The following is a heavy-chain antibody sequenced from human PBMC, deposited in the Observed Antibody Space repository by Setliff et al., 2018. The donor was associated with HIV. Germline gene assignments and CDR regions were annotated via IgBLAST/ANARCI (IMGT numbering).Heavy chain of an antibody. CDR2: INTHSGYT. V-gene: IGHV1-18*01. J-gene: IGHJ4*02. Sequence: ASVKVSCKASGYTFNNYGISWVRQAPGQGLEWMGWINTHSGYTNYAQNVQGRVTVTMATSTSTAYMELRSLKSDDTAVYYCARGKTWLRFLDYWGQGTLVTVS. D-gene: IGHD5-12*01. CDR3: ARGKTWLRFLDY. CDR1: GYTFNNYG.